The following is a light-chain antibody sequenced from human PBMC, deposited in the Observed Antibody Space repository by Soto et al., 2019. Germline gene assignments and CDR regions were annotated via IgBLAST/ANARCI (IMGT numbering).Light chain of an antibody. CDR3: QQYGSSPYT. Sequence: ETVLTQSPGTLSLSPGERATLSCRASQSVSSSDLAWYQQKSGQAPRLLIYSASSRATGIPDRFSGSGSGTDFTLTISRLEPGDFAVYYCQQYGSSPYTFGLGTKLEIK. V-gene: IGKV3-20*01. J-gene: IGKJ2*01. CDR1: QSVSSSD. CDR2: SAS.